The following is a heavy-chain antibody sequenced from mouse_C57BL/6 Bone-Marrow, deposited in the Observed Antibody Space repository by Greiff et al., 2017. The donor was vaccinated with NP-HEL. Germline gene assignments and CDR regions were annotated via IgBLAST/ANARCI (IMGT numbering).Heavy chain of an antibody. D-gene: IGHD4-1*01. J-gene: IGHJ2*01. CDR2: IYPGDGDT. V-gene: IGHV1-80*01. CDR3: AKDWNYFDY. CDR1: GYAFSSYW. Sequence: VKLQESGAELVKPGASVKISCKASGYAFSSYWMNWVKQRPGKGLEWIGQIYPGDGDTNYNGKFKGKATLTADKSSSTASEDSAVYFCAKDWNYFDYWGQGTTLTVSS.